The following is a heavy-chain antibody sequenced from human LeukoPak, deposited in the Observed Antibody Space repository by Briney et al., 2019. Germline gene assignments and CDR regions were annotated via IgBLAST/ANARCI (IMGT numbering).Heavy chain of an antibody. D-gene: IGHD1-26*01. CDR3: ARGSQWEPHGPDP. CDR1: GFTFSSYW. J-gene: IGHJ5*02. CDR2: IKQDGSEK. V-gene: IGHV3-7*03. Sequence: GGSLRLSCAASGFTFSSYWMSWVRQAPGKGLEWVANIKQDGSEKYYVDSVKGRFTISRDNAKNSLYLQMNSLTADDTAVYYCARGSQWEPHGPDPWGQGTLVTVSS.